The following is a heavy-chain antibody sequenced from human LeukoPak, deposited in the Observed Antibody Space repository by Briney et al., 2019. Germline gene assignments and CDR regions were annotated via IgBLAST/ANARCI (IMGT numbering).Heavy chain of an antibody. J-gene: IGHJ6*02. Sequence: ASVKVSCKASGYTFTSYDINWVRLATGQGLEWMGWMNPNSGNTGYAQKFQGRVTMTRNTSISTAYMELSSLRSEDTAVYYCARGPQLRYFDWLLSYYGMDVWGQGTTVTVSS. D-gene: IGHD3-9*01. CDR2: MNPNSGNT. CDR3: ARGPQLRYFDWLLSYYGMDV. CDR1: GYTFTSYD. V-gene: IGHV1-8*01.